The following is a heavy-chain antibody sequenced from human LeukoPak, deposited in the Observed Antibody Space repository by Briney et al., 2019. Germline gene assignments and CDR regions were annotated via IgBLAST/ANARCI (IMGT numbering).Heavy chain of an antibody. J-gene: IGHJ4*02. V-gene: IGHV3-30-3*01. CDR2: ISYDGSNK. D-gene: IGHD1-26*01. Sequence: GRSLRLSCAASGFTFSNYAMHWVRQAPGKGLEWVAVISYDGSNKYYADSVKGRITISRDNSKNTMYLQMNSLRAEDTAVYYCARDLSGSYDLGFDYWGQGTLVTVSS. CDR3: ARDLSGSYDLGFDY. CDR1: GFTFSNYA.